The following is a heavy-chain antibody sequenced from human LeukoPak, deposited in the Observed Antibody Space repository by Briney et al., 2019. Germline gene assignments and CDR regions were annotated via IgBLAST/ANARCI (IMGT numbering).Heavy chain of an antibody. CDR2: INWNGGST. CDR1: GFTFDDYG. V-gene: IGHV3-20*04. Sequence: GGSLRLSCAASGFTFDDYGMSWVRQAPGKGLEWVSGINWNGGSTGYAGSVKGRFTISRDNAKNSLYLQMNSLRAEDTALYYCARVFDYGDYLYFDYWGQGTLVTVSS. J-gene: IGHJ4*02. D-gene: IGHD4-17*01. CDR3: ARVFDYGDYLYFDY.